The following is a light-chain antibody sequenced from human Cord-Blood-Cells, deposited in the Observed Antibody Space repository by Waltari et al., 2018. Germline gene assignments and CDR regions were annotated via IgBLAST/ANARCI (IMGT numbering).Light chain of an antibody. CDR3: QQLNSYPRT. V-gene: IGKV1-9*01. CDR1: QGISSY. J-gene: IGKJ1*01. CDR2: AAS. Sequence: IQLTQTPPSLSASVGERVTITCRASQGISSYLAWYQQKPGKAPKLLIYAASTLQSGVPSRFSGSGSGTDFTLTISSLQPEDFATYYCQQLNSYPRTFGQGTKVEIK.